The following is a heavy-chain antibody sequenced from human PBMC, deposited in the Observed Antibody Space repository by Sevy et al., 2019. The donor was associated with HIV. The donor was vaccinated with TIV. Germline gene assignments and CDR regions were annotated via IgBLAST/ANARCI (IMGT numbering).Heavy chain of an antibody. Sequence: GGSLRLSCVASEFRLSNYAMNWVRQAPGKGLEWVSGISGSGGSSYYADSVKGRFTISRDNSKNTLYLQMKSLRAEDKPMYYCAKDLYYDNSLFDYWGQGILVTVSS. CDR2: ISGSGGSS. CDR3: AKDLYYDNSLFDY. D-gene: IGHD3-22*01. CDR1: EFRLSNYA. J-gene: IGHJ4*02. V-gene: IGHV3-23*01.